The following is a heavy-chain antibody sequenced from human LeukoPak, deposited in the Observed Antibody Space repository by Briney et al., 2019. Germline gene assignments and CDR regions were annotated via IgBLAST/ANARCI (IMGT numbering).Heavy chain of an antibody. Sequence: ASVKVSCKTSGYTFTAYFIFWLRQAPGQGVEWMGWFNPNRGATKYTQKFQGRITMTGDTSISTAYVELSSLTSDDTAMYFCARRTSLDTALQYWGQGTLVTVSS. D-gene: IGHD3-9*01. J-gene: IGHJ4*02. V-gene: IGHV1-2*02. CDR1: GYTFTAYF. CDR3: ARRTSLDTALQY. CDR2: FNPNRGAT.